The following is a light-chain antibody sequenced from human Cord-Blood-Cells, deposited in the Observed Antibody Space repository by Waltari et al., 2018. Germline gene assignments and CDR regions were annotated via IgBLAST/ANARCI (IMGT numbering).Light chain of an antibody. CDR3: SSDTSSSTVV. J-gene: IGLJ2*01. Sequence: QSALTQPASVSGSPGQSITISCTGTSSDVGGYNYVSWYQQHPGKAPKLMIYDVSNRPSGVSNRFSGSKSGNTASLTISWLQAEDEADYYCSSDTSSSTVVFGGGTKLTVL. CDR2: DVS. V-gene: IGLV2-14*01. CDR1: SSDVGGYNY.